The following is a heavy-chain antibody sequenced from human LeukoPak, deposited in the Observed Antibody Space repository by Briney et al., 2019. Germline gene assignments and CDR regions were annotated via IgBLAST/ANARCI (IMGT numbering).Heavy chain of an antibody. CDR3: ARITALPWYYFDY. CDR1: GGSISSHY. D-gene: IGHD1-20*01. CDR2: IYYSGST. Sequence: PSETLSLTCTVSGGSISSHYWSWIRQPPGKGLEWIGYIYYSGSTSYNPSLKSRVTISIDTSKNQFSLKLTSVTAADTAMYYCARITALPWYYFDYWGQGTQATVSS. V-gene: IGHV4-59*11. J-gene: IGHJ4*02.